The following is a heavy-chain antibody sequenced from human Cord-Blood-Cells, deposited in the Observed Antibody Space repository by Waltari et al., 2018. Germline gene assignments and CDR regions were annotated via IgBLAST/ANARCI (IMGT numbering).Heavy chain of an antibody. CDR3: ASAGYNWGSDYFDY. CDR2: IYSGGST. Sequence: EVQLVESGGGLIPPGGSRRLSCAASGFTVSSNYMSWVRQAPGKGLEWVSDIYSGGSTYYADSVKGRFTISRDNSKNTLYLQMNSLRAEDTAVYYCASAGYNWGSDYFDYWGQGTLVTVSS. D-gene: IGHD1-20*01. V-gene: IGHV3-53*01. CDR1: GFTVSSNY. J-gene: IGHJ4*02.